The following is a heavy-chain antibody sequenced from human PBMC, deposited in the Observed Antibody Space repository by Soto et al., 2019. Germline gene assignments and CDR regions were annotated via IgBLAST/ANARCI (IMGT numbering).Heavy chain of an antibody. CDR2: ISWNSGSI. CDR3: AKDTRYCSSTSCYGNAFDI. V-gene: IGHV3-9*01. Sequence: EVQLVESGGGLVQPGRSLRLSCAASGFTFDDYAMHWVRQAPGKGLEWVSGISWNSGSIGYADSVKGRFTISRDNAKNSLYLQMNSLRAEDTALYYCAKDTRYCSSTSCYGNAFDIWGQGTMVTVSS. D-gene: IGHD2-2*01. CDR1: GFTFDDYA. J-gene: IGHJ3*02.